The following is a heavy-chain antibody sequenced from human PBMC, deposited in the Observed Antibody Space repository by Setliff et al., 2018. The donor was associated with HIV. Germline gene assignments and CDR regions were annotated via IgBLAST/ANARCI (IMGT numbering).Heavy chain of an antibody. J-gene: IGHJ4*02. Sequence: TLSLTCTVSAGSIRSSTYYWAWIRQPPGKGLGWIGTIYYSGSTYYNPSLKSRATISVDMSKNQFSLRLSSVTAADTAVYYCIIAYSSGWLAPMGFDSWGQGTLVTVSS. V-gene: IGHV4-39*01. CDR2: IYYSGST. CDR3: IIAYSSGWLAPMGFDS. D-gene: IGHD6-19*01. CDR1: AGSIRSSTYY.